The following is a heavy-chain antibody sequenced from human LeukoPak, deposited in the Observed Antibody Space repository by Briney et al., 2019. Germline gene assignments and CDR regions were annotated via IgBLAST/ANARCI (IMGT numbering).Heavy chain of an antibody. D-gene: IGHD6-19*01. CDR3: ARGGRGSGRKSYYFYMDV. V-gene: IGHV4-34*01. CDR1: GGSFSGYY. CDR2: INHSGST. J-gene: IGHJ6*03. Sequence: PSETLSLTCAVYGGSFSGYYWSWIRQPPGKGLEWIGEINHSGSTNYNPSLKSRVTISVDTSKNQFSLKLSSLTAADTAVYYCARGGRGSGRKSYYFYMDVWGKGTTVTVSS.